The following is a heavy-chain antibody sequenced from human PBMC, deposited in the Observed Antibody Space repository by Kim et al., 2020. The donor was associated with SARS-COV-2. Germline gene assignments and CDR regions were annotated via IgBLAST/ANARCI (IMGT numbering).Heavy chain of an antibody. CDR1: GYTFTGYY. Sequence: ASVKVSCKASGYTFTGYYMHWVRQAPGQGLEWMGWINPNSGGTNYAQKFQGRVTMTRDTSISTAYMELSRLRSDDTAVYYCARDQVLYYDILTGYYTLGGDYYDGMDVWGQGTTVTVSS. V-gene: IGHV1-2*02. CDR3: ARDQVLYYDILTGYYTLGGDYYDGMDV. J-gene: IGHJ6*02. D-gene: IGHD3-9*01. CDR2: INPNSGGT.